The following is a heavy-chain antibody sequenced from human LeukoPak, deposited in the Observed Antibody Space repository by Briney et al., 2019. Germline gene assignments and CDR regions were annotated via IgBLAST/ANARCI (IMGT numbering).Heavy chain of an antibody. D-gene: IGHD1-7*01. CDR1: GGSFSGYY. CDR2: INHSGST. CDR3: ARVSQSLDTGTTAWDWFDP. Sequence: SETLSLTCAVYGGSFSGYYWSWIRQPPGKGLEWIGEINHSGSTNCNPSLKSRVTISVDTSKNQFSLKLSSVTAADTAVYYCARVSQSLDTGTTAWDWFDPWGQGTLVTVSS. J-gene: IGHJ5*02. V-gene: IGHV4-34*01.